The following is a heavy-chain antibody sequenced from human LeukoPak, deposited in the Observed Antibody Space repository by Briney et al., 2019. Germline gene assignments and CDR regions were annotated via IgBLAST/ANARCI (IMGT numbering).Heavy chain of an antibody. CDR2: ISGSGGST. CDR3: AKNHYSSSRDYFDY. D-gene: IGHD6-13*01. J-gene: IGHJ4*02. CDR1: GFTFSNYA. Sequence: PGGSLRLSCAASGFTFSNYAMSWVRQAPGKGLEWVSVISGSGGSTYYADSVKGRFIISRDNSKNTLYLQMNSLRAEDTAVYYCAKNHYSSSRDYFDYWGQGTLVTVSS. V-gene: IGHV3-23*01.